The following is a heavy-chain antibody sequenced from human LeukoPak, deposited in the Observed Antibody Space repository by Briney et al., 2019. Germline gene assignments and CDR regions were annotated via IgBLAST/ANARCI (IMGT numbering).Heavy chain of an antibody. CDR2: FDPEDGET. J-gene: IGHJ4*02. CDR3: ATDVVGYCSSTSCSFDY. CDR1: GYTLTELS. V-gene: IGHV1-24*01. Sequence: ASVKVSCKVSGYTLTELSMHWVRQAPGKGLEWMGGFDPEDGETIYAQKFQGRVTMTEDTSTDTAYMELSSLRSEDTAVYYCATDVVGYCSSTSCSFDYWGQGTLVTVSS. D-gene: IGHD2-2*01.